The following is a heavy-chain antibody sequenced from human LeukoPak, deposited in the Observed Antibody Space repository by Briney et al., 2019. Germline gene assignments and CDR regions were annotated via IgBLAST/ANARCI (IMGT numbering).Heavy chain of an antibody. CDR2: ISWNSGSI. J-gene: IGHJ6*03. Sequence: GGSLRLSCAASGFTFDDYAMHWVRQAPGKGLEWVSGISWNSGSIGYADSVKGRFTISRDNAKNSLYLQMNSLRAEDTALYYCAKGARPSGPYYYYYMDVWGKGTTVTISS. D-gene: IGHD6-6*01. CDR1: GFTFDDYA. V-gene: IGHV3-9*01. CDR3: AKGARPSGPYYYYYMDV.